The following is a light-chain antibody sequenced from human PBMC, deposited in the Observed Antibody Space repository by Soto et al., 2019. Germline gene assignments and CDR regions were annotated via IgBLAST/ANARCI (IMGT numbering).Light chain of an antibody. CDR3: SSYTSSSTLVV. CDR2: EVS. V-gene: IGLV2-14*01. J-gene: IGLJ1*01. Sequence: QSALTQPASESGSPGQSITISCTGTSSDVGGYNYVSWYQQHPGKAPKLMIYEVSNRPSGVSNRFSGSKSGNTASLTISGLQAEDEAHYYCSSYTSSSTLVVFGTGTKLTVL. CDR1: SSDVGGYNY.